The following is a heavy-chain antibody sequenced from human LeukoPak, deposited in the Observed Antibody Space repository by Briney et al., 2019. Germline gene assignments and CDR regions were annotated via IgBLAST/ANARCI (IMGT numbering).Heavy chain of an antibody. Sequence: GGSLRVSCAASGFTFSDYYMSWIRQAPGKGLEWVSYISSSSSYTNYADSVKGRFTISRDNAKNSLYLQMNSLRAEDTAVYYCARDGPGSGSYYGWGQGTLVTVSS. CDR2: ISSSSSYT. CDR3: ARDGPGSGSYYG. D-gene: IGHD3-10*01. CDR1: GFTFSDYY. V-gene: IGHV3-11*06. J-gene: IGHJ4*02.